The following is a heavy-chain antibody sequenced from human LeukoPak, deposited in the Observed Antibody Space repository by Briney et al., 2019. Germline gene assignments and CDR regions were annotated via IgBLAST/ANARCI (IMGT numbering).Heavy chain of an antibody. J-gene: IGHJ4*02. V-gene: IGHV3-23*01. CDR2: ISGSGGST. D-gene: IGHD3-9*01. CDR1: GFTFSSYA. Sequence: GGSLRLSCAASGFTFSSYAMSWVRQAPGKGLEWVSAISGSGGSTYYADSVKGRFTISRDNSKNTLYLQMDSLRAEDTAVYYCAKSLTYYDILTGYSERRGFDYWGQGTLVTVSS. CDR3: AKSLTYYDILTGYSERRGFDY.